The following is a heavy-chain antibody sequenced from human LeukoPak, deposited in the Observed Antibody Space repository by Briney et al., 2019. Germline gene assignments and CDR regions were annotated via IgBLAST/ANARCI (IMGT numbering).Heavy chain of an antibody. D-gene: IGHD6-6*01. J-gene: IGHJ4*02. V-gene: IGHV4-39*07. CDR2: IYYSGSP. CDR3: ARVTREAARPYFVSY. Sequence: SETLPLTCTVSGGSITSSSYYWGWIRQPPGKGLEWIGSIYYSGSPYYNPSLKSRVTMSLDTSKSQFSLNLSSVTAADTAVDYCARVTREAARPYFVSYWGQGTLVTVSS. CDR1: GGSITSSSYY.